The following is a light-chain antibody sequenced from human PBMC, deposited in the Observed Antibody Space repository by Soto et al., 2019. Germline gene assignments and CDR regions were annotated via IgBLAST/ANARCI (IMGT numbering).Light chain of an antibody. CDR2: DVS. V-gene: IGLV2-23*02. Sequence: QSALTQPASVSGSPGQSITISCTGTSSDVGGQNAVSWYQQHPGKAPKFIIYDVSKRPSGVSSRFSGSKSGNTASLTISGFQAEDEADYYCCSYAGSSTVVFGGGTKVTVL. CDR3: CSYAGSSTVV. J-gene: IGLJ2*01. CDR1: SSDVGGQNA.